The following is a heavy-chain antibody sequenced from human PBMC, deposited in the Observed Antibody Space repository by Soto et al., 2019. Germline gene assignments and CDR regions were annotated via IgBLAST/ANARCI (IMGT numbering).Heavy chain of an antibody. V-gene: IGHV1-46*01. CDR2: INPSGGGT. Sequence: QVHLVQSGAEVKKPGASVTFPCKASGYTFSNYYVHWVRQAPGQGLEWVGIINPSGGGTTYAQNFQGRVTMTSDTSTSTVYMELNSLRSEDTAVYYCARGPKLTDFGDRGYYGMDVWGHGTTVTVSS. D-gene: IGHD4-17*01. CDR3: ARGPKLTDFGDRGYYGMDV. J-gene: IGHJ6*02. CDR1: GYTFSNYY.